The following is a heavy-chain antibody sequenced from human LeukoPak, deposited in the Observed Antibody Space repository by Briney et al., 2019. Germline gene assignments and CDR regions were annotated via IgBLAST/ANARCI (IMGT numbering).Heavy chain of an antibody. CDR2: IHYSGST. V-gene: IGHV4-59*01. CDR1: GGSISSYY. J-gene: IGHJ6*02. Sequence: SETLSLTCTVSGGSISSYYWSWIRQPPGKGLEWIGYIHYSGSTNYNPSLKSRVTISVDTSKNQFSLKLSSVTAADTAVYYCARATGATGSYYYGMDVWGQGTTVTVSS. D-gene: IGHD1-26*01. CDR3: ARATGATGSYYYGMDV.